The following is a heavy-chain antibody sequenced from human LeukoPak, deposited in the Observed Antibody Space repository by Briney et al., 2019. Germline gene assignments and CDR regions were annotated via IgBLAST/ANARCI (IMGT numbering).Heavy chain of an antibody. J-gene: IGHJ5*02. CDR3: VRIPNGANFPNWFDP. CDR1: GFTFSNYN. Sequence: KTGGSLRLSCAASGFTFSNYNMNWVRRAPGKGLKGVSSISGKSNNIYYADSVKGRFTISRDNTKNSLYLQMNSLRAEDTAMYYCVRIPNGANFPNWFDPWGQGTLVTVSS. V-gene: IGHV3-21*01. CDR2: ISGKSNNI. D-gene: IGHD4/OR15-4a*01.